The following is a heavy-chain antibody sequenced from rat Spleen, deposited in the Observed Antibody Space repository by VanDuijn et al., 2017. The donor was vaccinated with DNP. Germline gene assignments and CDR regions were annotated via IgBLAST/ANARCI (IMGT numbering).Heavy chain of an antibody. CDR3: ARHGTTEADRFAY. CDR1: GFTFSDYA. Sequence: EVQLVESGGGLVQPGRSLKLSCAASGFTFSDYAMAWVRQAPKKGLEWVATISYDGTRTYYRDPVKGRFTISRDNAKSTLYLQMNSLRSEDTATYYCARHGTTEADRFAYWGQGTLVTVSS. CDR2: ISYDGTRT. J-gene: IGHJ3*01. V-gene: IGHV5-17*01. D-gene: IGHD1-11*01.